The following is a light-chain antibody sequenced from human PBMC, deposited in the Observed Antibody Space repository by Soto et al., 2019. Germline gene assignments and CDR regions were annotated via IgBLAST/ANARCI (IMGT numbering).Light chain of an antibody. CDR3: QHYNSYSEA. CDR1: QTISSW. Sequence: IQITQSPTTLCASVGDKGTIPCPASQTISSWLAWYQQKPGKAPKLLIYKASTLKSGVPSRFSGSGSGTEFTLTISSLQPDDFATYYCQHYNSYSEAFGQGT. CDR2: KAS. V-gene: IGKV1-5*03. J-gene: IGKJ1*01.